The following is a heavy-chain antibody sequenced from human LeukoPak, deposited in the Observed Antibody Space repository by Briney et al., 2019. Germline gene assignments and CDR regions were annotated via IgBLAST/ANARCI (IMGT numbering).Heavy chain of an antibody. D-gene: IGHD5-12*01. CDR3: ARGVANWFDP. CDR2: INPNSGNT. CDR1: GYTFSSYD. V-gene: IGHV1-8*03. J-gene: IGHJ5*02. Sequence: ASVKVFCKDSGYTFSSYDINWVRQATGQGLEWMGWINPNSGNTGYAQKFQGRVTITRNTSISTAYMELSSLRSEDTAVYYCARGVANWFDPWGQGTLVTVSS.